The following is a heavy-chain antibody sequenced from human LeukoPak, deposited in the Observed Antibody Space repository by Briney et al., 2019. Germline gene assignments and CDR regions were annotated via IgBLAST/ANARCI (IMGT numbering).Heavy chain of an antibody. V-gene: IGHV1-46*01. CDR2: INPSGGST. CDR1: GYTFTSYY. J-gene: IGHJ3*02. Sequence: ASVKVSCKASGYTFTSYYMHWVRQAPGQGLEWMGIINPSGGSTSYAQKFQGRVTMTRDMSTSTVYMELSSLRSEDTAVYYCARAKPELERREGDAFDIWGQGTMVTVSS. CDR3: ARAKPELERREGDAFDI. D-gene: IGHD1-1*01.